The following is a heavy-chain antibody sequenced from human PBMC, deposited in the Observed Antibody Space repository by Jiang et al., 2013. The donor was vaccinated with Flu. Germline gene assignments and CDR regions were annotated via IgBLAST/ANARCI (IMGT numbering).Heavy chain of an antibody. CDR1: GFTFDSYG. D-gene: IGHD3-10*01. J-gene: IGHJ4*02. V-gene: IGHV3-30*18. CDR3: AKDRYGSGSFYNFDY. CDR2: ISYDGNNK. Sequence: SGGGVVQPGRSLRLSCAASGFTFDSYGMHWVRQAPGKGLEWVAVISYDGNNKYYADSVKGRFTISRDNSKNTLYLQMNSLRAEDTAIYYCAKDRYGSGSFYNFDYWGQGTLVTVSS.